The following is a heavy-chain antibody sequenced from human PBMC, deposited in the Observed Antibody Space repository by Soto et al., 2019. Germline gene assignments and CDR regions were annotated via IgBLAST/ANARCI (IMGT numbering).Heavy chain of an antibody. CDR1: GDSISSYY. CDR3: ARRAGAVPGRIDF. V-gene: IGHV4-59*08. Sequence: HVQLQESGPGLVKPSETLSLICTVSGDSISSYYWSWIRQPPGKGLEWIGFIYYTGSTNYNPSLKSRVTISVDTSKNQLSLKLSSVTAADTAVYYCARRAGAVPGRIDFWGQGTRVTVSS. J-gene: IGHJ4*02. CDR2: IYYTGST. D-gene: IGHD6-19*01.